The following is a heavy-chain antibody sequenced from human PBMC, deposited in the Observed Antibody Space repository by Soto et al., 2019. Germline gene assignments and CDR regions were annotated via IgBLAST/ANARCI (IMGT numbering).Heavy chain of an antibody. V-gene: IGHV3-30-3*01. D-gene: IGHD3-9*01. CDR1: GFTFSSYA. J-gene: IGHJ4*02. CDR2: ISYDGISK. Sequence: QVQLVESGGGVVQPGRSLRLSCAASGFTFSSYAMHWVRQAPGKGLEWVAVISYDGISKHYADSVKGRFSISRDDSENTLYVQMNSLRAEETAVYYCAKDGYLDTYYFDYWGQGTLVTVSS. CDR3: AKDGYLDTYYFDY.